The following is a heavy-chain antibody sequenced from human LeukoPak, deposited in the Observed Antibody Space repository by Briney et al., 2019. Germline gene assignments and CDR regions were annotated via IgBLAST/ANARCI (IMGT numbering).Heavy chain of an antibody. V-gene: IGHV4-34*01. Sequence: PSETLSLTCAVYGGSFSDYYWSWIRQPPGKGLEWIGEINHSGSTNYNPSLKSRVTISVDTSKNQFSLKLSSVTAADTAVYYCARTGYSYGFTPLDYWGQGTLVTVSS. CDR3: ARTGYSYGFTPLDY. J-gene: IGHJ4*02. D-gene: IGHD5-18*01. CDR2: INHSGST. CDR1: GGSFSDYY.